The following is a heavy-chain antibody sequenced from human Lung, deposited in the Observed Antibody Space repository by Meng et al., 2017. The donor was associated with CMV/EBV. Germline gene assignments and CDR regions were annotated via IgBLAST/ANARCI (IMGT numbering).Heavy chain of an antibody. CDR3: VKGTGPAAIYYHGMDV. CDR1: GFTFDNYA. CDR2: ITGSGSST. Sequence: LXXVASGFTFDNYAMSWVRQAPGKGLEWVSGITGSGSSTYYADSVKGRFTISRDNSKNMLYLQVNSLRAEDTAVYYCVKGTGPAAIYYHGMDVWGQGXTVTVSS. J-gene: IGHJ6*02. V-gene: IGHV3-23*01. D-gene: IGHD2-2*01.